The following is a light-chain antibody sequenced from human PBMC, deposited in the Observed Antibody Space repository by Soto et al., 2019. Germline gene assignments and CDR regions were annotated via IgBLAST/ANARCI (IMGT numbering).Light chain of an antibody. CDR3: QQYGRSPLMYT. CDR1: QSVTNNF. V-gene: IGKV3-20*01. J-gene: IGKJ2*01. CDR2: GAS. Sequence: IVLTQSPGTLSLSPGERATLSCGASQSVTNNFLAWYQQKPGQAPRLLIYGASSRATGVPDRFSGSGSGTDFTLTISRLEPGDFAVYYCQQYGRSPLMYTFGQGTKLGVK.